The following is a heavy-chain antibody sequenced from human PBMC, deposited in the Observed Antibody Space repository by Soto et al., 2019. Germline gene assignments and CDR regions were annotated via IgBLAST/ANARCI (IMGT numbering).Heavy chain of an antibody. V-gene: IGHV4-31*03. D-gene: IGHD5-18*01. CDR2: IYYSGST. CDR1: GGSISSGGYY. CDR3: ARDLRSPSPRSGYSYGLYY. Sequence: SSTLSLTSSVSGGSISSGGYYCSLILQHQGKGLEWIGYIYYSGSTYYNPSLKSRVTISVDTSKNQFSLKLSSVTAADTAGYYCARDLRSPSPRSGYSYGLYYWGQGTRVTVSS. J-gene: IGHJ4*02.